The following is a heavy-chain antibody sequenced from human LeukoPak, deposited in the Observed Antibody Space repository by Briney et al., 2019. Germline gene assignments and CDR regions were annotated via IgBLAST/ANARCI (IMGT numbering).Heavy chain of an antibody. CDR3: ARDLPDYGSGSPFDY. J-gene: IGHJ4*02. V-gene: IGHV4-4*07. CDR2: IYTSGST. D-gene: IGHD3-10*01. Sequence: SETLSLTCTVSGGSISSYYWSWIRQPAGKGLEWIGRIYTSGSTNYNPSLKSRVTMSVDTSKNQFSLKLSSVTAADTAVYYCARDLPDYGSGSPFDYWGQGTLVTVSS. CDR1: GGSISSYY.